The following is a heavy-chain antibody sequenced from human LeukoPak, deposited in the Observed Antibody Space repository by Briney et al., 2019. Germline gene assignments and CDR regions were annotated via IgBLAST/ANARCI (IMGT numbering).Heavy chain of an antibody. J-gene: IGHJ6*02. D-gene: IGHD2-2*01. CDR2: ISYDGSNK. CDR3: ARGSGGRTIWVVVPAAQSSNYYYYGMDV. Sequence: GGSLRLSCAASGFTFSSYSMNWVRQAPGKGLEWVAVISYDGSNKYYADSVKGRFTISRDNSKNTLYLQMNSLRAEDTAVYYCARGSGGRTIWVVVPAAQSSNYYYYGMDVWGQGTTVTVSS. V-gene: IGHV3-30*03. CDR1: GFTFSSYS.